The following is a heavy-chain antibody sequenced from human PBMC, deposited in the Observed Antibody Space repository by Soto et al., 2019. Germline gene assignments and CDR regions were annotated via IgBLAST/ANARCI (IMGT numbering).Heavy chain of an antibody. Sequence: GGSLRLSCAASGFTFSSYAMSWVRQAPGKGLEWVSAISGSGGSTYYADSVKGRFTISRDNSKNTLYLQMNSQRAEDTAVYYCAKDPLFYCSGGSCYFDYWGQGTLVTVSS. J-gene: IGHJ4*02. D-gene: IGHD2-15*01. CDR1: GFTFSSYA. V-gene: IGHV3-23*01. CDR3: AKDPLFYCSGGSCYFDY. CDR2: ISGSGGST.